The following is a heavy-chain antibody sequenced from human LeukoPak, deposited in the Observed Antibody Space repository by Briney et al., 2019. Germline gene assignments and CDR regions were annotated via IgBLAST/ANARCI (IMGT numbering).Heavy chain of an antibody. CDR1: GFTFSSYA. CDR3: AKDIDRYCSSTSCYTPFDY. D-gene: IGHD2-2*02. V-gene: IGHV3-23*01. Sequence: GGSLRLSCAASGFTFSSYAMSWVRQAPGKGLEWVSAISGSGGSTYYADSVKGRFTISRDNPKNTLYLQMNSLRAEDTAVYYCAKDIDRYCSSTSCYTPFDYWGQGTLVTVSS. CDR2: ISGSGGST. J-gene: IGHJ4*02.